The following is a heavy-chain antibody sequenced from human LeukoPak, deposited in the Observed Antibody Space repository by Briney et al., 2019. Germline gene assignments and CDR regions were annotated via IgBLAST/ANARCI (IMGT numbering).Heavy chain of an antibody. D-gene: IGHD5-12*01. V-gene: IGHV3-23*01. CDR1: GFTFSRYA. CDR3: AKGGYSGYGLYYFDY. CDR2: ISASGEST. Sequence: GGSLRLSCAASGFTFSRYAMSWVRQAPGKGLEWVSGISASGESTYYADSVKGRLTISRDNSKNTLYLQMDSLRAEDTAVYYCAKGGYSGYGLYYFDYWGQGTLVTVSS. J-gene: IGHJ4*02.